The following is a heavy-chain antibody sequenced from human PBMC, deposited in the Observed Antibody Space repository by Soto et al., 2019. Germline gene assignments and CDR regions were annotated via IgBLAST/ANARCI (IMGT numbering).Heavy chain of an antibody. V-gene: IGHV4-61*01. CDR3: MKAHESGDFLGMSV. CDR1: GGSVSTGMKY. J-gene: IGHJ6*02. Sequence: SETLSLTCTVSGGSVSTGMKYWGWVRQPPGKALEFIGYMYKTGETLFNSSLKSRVTLSMETSKKQFSLTLSSVTAADPAVYFCMKAHESGDFLGMSVWGQGTTVTV. D-gene: IGHD3-10*01. CDR2: MYKTGET.